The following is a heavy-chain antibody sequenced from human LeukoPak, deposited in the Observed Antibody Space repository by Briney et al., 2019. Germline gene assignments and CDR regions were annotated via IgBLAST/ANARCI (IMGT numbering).Heavy chain of an antibody. CDR2: VHLDGRT. CDR3: AREGGFYRPLDY. Sequence: PSETLSLTCGVSGGSVSSTNWWTWIGQPPGKGLEWIGEVHLDGRTNFNPSLKSRLTMSVDLSENHVSLKLTSVTAADTAVYYCAREGGFYRPLDYSGQGTLVTVSS. J-gene: IGHJ4*02. CDR1: GGSVSSTNW. D-gene: IGHD6-25*01. V-gene: IGHV4-4*02.